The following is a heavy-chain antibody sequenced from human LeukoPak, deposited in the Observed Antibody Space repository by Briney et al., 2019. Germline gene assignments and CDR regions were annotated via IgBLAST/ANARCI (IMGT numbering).Heavy chain of an antibody. V-gene: IGHV4-39*07. J-gene: IGHJ4*02. Sequence: PSETLSLTCTVSGGSISSSSYYWGWIRQPPGKGLEWIGSIYYSGSTYYNPSLKSRVTISVDTSKNQFSLKLSSVTAADTAVYYCARVGRPDSGSYPLDYWGQGTLVTVSS. D-gene: IGHD1-26*01. CDR1: GGSISSSSYY. CDR2: IYYSGST. CDR3: ARVGRPDSGSYPLDY.